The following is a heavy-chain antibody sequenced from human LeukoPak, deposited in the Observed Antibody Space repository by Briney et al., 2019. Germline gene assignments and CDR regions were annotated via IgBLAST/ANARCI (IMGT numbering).Heavy chain of an antibody. J-gene: IGHJ4*02. D-gene: IGHD6-13*01. Sequence: PSETLSLTCTVSGGSISSSSYYWGWIRQPPGKGLEWIGSIYYSGSTYYNPSLKSRVTISVDTSKNQFSLKLSSVTAADTAVYYCARGPQYSSSWYYFDYWGQGTLVTVSS. V-gene: IGHV4-39*07. CDR1: GGSISSSSYY. CDR2: IYYSGST. CDR3: ARGPQYSSSWYYFDY.